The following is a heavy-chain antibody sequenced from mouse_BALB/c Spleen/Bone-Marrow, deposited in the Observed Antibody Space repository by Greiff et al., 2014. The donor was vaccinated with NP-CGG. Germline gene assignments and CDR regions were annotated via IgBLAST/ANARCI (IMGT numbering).Heavy chain of an antibody. Sequence: QVPLKQSGGELAKTGASVEMSCKASGYTFTSYWVHWVKQRAGQGLGWIGYINPSTGYTEYKQKFKDKATLTADKSSSTAYMQLSSLTSEDSAVYYGARPRGYRAYYAMDYWGQGTSVTVSS. CDR2: INPSTGYT. CDR3: ARPRGYRAYYAMDY. D-gene: IGHD3-1*01. J-gene: IGHJ4*01. CDR1: GYTFTSYW. V-gene: IGHV1-7*01.